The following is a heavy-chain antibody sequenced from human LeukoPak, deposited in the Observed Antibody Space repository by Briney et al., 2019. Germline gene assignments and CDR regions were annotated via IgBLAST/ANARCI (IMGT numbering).Heavy chain of an antibody. CDR2: ISYDGSNK. Sequence: GRSLRLSCAASGFTFSSYAMHWVRQAPGKGLEWVAVISYDGSNKYYADSVKGRFTISRDNSKNTPYLQMNSLRAEDTAVYYCAKGSMVRGVILDYWGQGTLVTVSS. CDR1: GFTFSSYA. D-gene: IGHD3-10*01. J-gene: IGHJ4*02. CDR3: AKGSMVRGVILDY. V-gene: IGHV3-30-3*01.